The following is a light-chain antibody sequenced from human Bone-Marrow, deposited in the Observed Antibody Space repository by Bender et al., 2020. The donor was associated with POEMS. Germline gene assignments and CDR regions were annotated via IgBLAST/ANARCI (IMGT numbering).Light chain of an antibody. J-gene: IGLJ3*02. CDR3: TSYTTSDTWV. V-gene: IGLV2-14*02. CDR2: DVT. Sequence: QSALTQPASVSGSPGQSITISCTGTTDDVGSYNLVSWYQQHPGKVPKLMVYDVTNRPSGVSNRFSGSKSGNTASLTISGLQSEDEADYYCTSYTTSDTWVFGGGTKLTVL. CDR1: TDDVGSYNL.